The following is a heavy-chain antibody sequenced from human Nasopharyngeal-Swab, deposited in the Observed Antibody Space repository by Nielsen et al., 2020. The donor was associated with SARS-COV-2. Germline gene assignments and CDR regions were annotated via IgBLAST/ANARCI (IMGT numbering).Heavy chain of an antibody. CDR1: GFTFSSYA. J-gene: IGHJ4*02. D-gene: IGHD3-22*01. V-gene: IGHV3-23*01. Sequence: GRSLRLSCAASGFTFSSYAMSWVRQAPRKGLEWVSAISGSGGSTYYADSVKGRFTISRDNSKNTLYLQMNSLRAEDTAVYYCAKEEAGYYYDSSGVRGFDYWGQGTLVTVSS. CDR3: AKEEAGYYYDSSGVRGFDY. CDR2: ISGSGGST.